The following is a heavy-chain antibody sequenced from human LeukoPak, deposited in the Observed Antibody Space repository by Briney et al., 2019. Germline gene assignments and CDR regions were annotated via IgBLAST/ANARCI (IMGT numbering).Heavy chain of an antibody. Sequence: ASVKVSCKASGYTFTNYHINWVRQATGQGLECMGWMNLNNGDSGYAQKFQGRVTITRDTSISTSYMELRSLRSDDTAVYFCARTTSFTASGYDYWGQGTLVTVSS. CDR2: MNLNNGDS. V-gene: IGHV1-8*03. CDR1: GYTFTNYH. J-gene: IGHJ4*02. D-gene: IGHD6-25*01. CDR3: ARTTSFTASGYDY.